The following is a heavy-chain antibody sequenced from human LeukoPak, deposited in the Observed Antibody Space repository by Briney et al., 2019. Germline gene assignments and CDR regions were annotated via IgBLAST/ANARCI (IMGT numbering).Heavy chain of an antibody. D-gene: IGHD5-18*01. CDR3: ARDRSYGSFDY. CDR1: GFTFNNSG. CDR2: INWNGGST. V-gene: IGHV3-20*01. Sequence: GSLRLSCAASGFTFNNSGMNWVRQAPGKGLEWVSGINWNGGSTYYADSVKGRFTISRDNAKNSLYLQMNSLRAEDTALYHCARDRSYGSFDYWGQGTLVTVSS. J-gene: IGHJ4*02.